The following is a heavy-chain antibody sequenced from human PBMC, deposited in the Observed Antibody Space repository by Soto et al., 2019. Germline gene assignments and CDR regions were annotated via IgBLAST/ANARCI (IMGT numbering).Heavy chain of an antibody. J-gene: IGHJ3*02. CDR3: AKGGYYSLFDI. D-gene: IGHD3-16*01. V-gene: IGHV3-23*01. Sequence: SLRLSCVASGFPFSSYAMSRVRQTPGKGLEWVSGISGSGGRTYYADSVKGRFTISRDNSNNTLSLQMHILRVEDTAVYFCAKGGYYSLFDIWGQGTVVTVSS. CDR1: GFPFSSYA. CDR2: ISGSGGRT.